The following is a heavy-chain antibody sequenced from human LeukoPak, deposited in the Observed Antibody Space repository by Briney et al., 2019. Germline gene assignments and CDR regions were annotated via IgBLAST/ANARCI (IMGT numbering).Heavy chain of an antibody. V-gene: IGHV1-69*05. CDR3: ARHEPRASYSSSWPYYYYYMDV. CDR2: IIPIFGTA. Sequence: GASVKVSCKASGGTFSSYAISWVRQAPGQGLEWMGGIIPIFGTANYAQKFQGRVTITTDESTSTAYMELSSLRSEDTAVYYCARHEPRASYSSSWPYYYYYMDVWGKGTTVTVSS. D-gene: IGHD6-13*01. J-gene: IGHJ6*03. CDR1: GGTFSSYA.